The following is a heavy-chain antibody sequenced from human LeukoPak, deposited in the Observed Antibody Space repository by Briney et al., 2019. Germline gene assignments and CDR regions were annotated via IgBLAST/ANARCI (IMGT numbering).Heavy chain of an antibody. Sequence: ASVKVSCKASGYTFTSYGISWVRQAPGQGLEWMGWISAYNGNTNYAQKLQGRVTMTTDTSTSTAYMELRSLRSGDTAVYYCARDNTDYDFWSGYWKNNWFDPWGQGTLVTVSS. CDR2: ISAYNGNT. CDR3: ARDNTDYDFWSGYWKNNWFDP. J-gene: IGHJ5*02. D-gene: IGHD3-3*01. V-gene: IGHV1-18*01. CDR1: GYTFTSYG.